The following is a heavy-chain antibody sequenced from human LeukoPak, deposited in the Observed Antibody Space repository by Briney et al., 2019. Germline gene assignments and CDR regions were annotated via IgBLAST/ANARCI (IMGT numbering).Heavy chain of an antibody. V-gene: IGHV1-69*06. CDR3: ASDSGYSGYDYAH. CDR2: IIPIFGTA. D-gene: IGHD5-12*01. Sequence: SVKVFCKASGRTFSSYAIGWVRQAPGQGLEWMGGIIPIFGTANYAQKFQGRVTITADKSTSTAYMELSSLRSEDTAVYYCASDSGYSGYDYAHWGQGTLVTVSS. CDR1: GRTFSSYA. J-gene: IGHJ4*02.